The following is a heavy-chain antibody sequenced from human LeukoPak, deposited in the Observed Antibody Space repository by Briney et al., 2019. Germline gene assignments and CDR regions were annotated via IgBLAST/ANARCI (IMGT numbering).Heavy chain of an antibody. CDR3: ARVNSPYYNILTGYFY. D-gene: IGHD3-9*01. J-gene: IGHJ4*02. V-gene: IGHV1-18*01. CDR2: SSASNGST. CDR1: GYTFTSFG. Sequence: GASVKVSCKASGYTFTSFGISWVRQAPGPGLEWVGWSSASNGSTKYSQKFQGRVAMTTDTSTSTAYMELSSLRSDDTAVYYCARVNSPYYNILTGYFYWGQGTLVTVSS.